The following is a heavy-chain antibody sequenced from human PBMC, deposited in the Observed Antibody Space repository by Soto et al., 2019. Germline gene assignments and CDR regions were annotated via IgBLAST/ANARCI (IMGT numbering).Heavy chain of an antibody. CDR3: PHSLLSLGLFYFDY. D-gene: IGHD3-16*01. Sequence: QITLRETGPTLVKPTQPLTLTCTFSGFSLSTSGVGVGWIRQPPGKAPEWLALIYWDDDKRYSPSLKSRLIITKDAAKNQVVLTMTNMDPVDTATYYCPHSLLSLGLFYFDYWGQGTLVTVSS. CDR2: IYWDDDK. J-gene: IGHJ4*02. V-gene: IGHV2-5*02. CDR1: GFSLSTSGVG.